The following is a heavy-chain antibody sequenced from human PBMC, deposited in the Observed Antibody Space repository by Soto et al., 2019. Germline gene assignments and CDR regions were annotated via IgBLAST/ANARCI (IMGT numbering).Heavy chain of an antibody. CDR3: ARGSKYYDIFTGYYMGGLGDFDY. CDR1: GGSISSYY. CDR2: IYYSGST. V-gene: IGHV4-59*01. Sequence: SETLSLTCTVSGGSISSYYWSWIRQPPGKGLEWIGYIYYSGSTNYNPSLKSRVTISVDTSKNQFSLKLSSVTAADTAVYYCARGSKYYDIFTGYYMGGLGDFDYWGQGTLVTVSS. J-gene: IGHJ4*02. D-gene: IGHD3-9*01.